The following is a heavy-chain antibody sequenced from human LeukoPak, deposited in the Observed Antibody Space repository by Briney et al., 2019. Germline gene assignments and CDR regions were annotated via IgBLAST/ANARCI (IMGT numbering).Heavy chain of an antibody. J-gene: IGHJ4*02. V-gene: IGHV4-34*01. CDR1: GGSFNYY. D-gene: IGHD3/OR15-3a*01. Sequence: SSETLSLTCAVYGGSFNYYWSWIHQPPGKGLEWIGEINHSGSTTYNPSLMSRLTISVDTSKNHFSLNLTSVTAADTALYYCARWVTRFGPTSHFDYWSQGTLVTVSS. CDR3: ARWVTRFGPTSHFDY. CDR2: INHSGST.